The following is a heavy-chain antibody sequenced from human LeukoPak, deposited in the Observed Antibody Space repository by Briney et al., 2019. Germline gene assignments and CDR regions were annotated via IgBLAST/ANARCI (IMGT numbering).Heavy chain of an antibody. CDR2: ISAYNGDT. CDR3: ARDHYYASGTYPRDDDAFDI. CDR1: GYTFTNYG. Sequence: ASVKVSCKASGYTFTNYGVTWVRQAPGQGLEWMGWISAYNGDTKYAQKFQGRVTMTTDTSTRTAYMEVRSLRSDDTAVLYCARDHYYASGTYPRDDDAFDIWGQGTMVTVSS. J-gene: IGHJ3*02. V-gene: IGHV1-18*01. D-gene: IGHD3-10*01.